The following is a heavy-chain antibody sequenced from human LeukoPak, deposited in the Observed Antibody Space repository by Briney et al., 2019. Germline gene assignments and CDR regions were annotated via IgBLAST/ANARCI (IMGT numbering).Heavy chain of an antibody. V-gene: IGHV4-61*01. CDR3: ARELPRQAPFDY. J-gene: IGHJ4*02. Sequence: PSETLSLTCSVSGASVSSASYYWTWIRQPPGKGLEWIGYIYDSGNTNSNPSLKSRVAISLDTSKNQFSLKLSSVTAADTAVYYCARELPRQAPFDYWGQGTLVTVSS. CDR2: IYDSGNT. CDR1: GASVSSASYY. D-gene: IGHD6-6*01.